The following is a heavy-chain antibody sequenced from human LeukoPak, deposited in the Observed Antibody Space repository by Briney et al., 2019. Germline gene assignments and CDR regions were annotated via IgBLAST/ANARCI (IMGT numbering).Heavy chain of an antibody. CDR2: IWYDGSNK. CDR1: GFTFSSYG. CDR3: ARDPTGTMVRGVTPFDY. Sequence: GGSLRLSCAGSGFTFSSYGMHWVRQAQGKGLEWVAVIWYDGSNKYYADSVKGRFTIARDNSKNTLYLQMNSLRAEDTAVYYCARDPTGTMVRGVTPFDYWGQGTLVTVSS. V-gene: IGHV3-33*08. J-gene: IGHJ4*02. D-gene: IGHD3-10*01.